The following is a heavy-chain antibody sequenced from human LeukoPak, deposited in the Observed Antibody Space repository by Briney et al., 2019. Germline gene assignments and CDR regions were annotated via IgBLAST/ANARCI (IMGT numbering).Heavy chain of an antibody. CDR2: INPDSGGT. CDR3: ARDGRGYCSDTSCFSQLDY. Sequence: ASVKVSFKASGYTFTGYYMHWVRQAPGQGLEWMGWINPDSGGTSYAQKFQGRVTMTRDTSISTAYMELSGLRSDDTAVYYCARDGRGYCSDTSCFSQLDYWGQGALVTVSS. D-gene: IGHD2-2*01. V-gene: IGHV1-2*02. CDR1: GYTFTGYY. J-gene: IGHJ4*02.